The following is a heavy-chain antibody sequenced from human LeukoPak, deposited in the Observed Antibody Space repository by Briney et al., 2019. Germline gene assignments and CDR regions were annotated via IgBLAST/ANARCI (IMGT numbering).Heavy chain of an antibody. CDR1: GFTFSNYE. CDR2: ISGSGSTI. Sequence: GGSLRLSCAASGFTFSNYEMNWVRQAPGKGLEWVSYISGSGSTIYYADSVKGRFTISRDNAKNSLYLQMNSLRAEDTAVYYCARVKKAYCGGDCYRSLDAFDIWGQGTMVTVSS. D-gene: IGHD2-21*02. V-gene: IGHV3-48*03. J-gene: IGHJ3*02. CDR3: ARVKKAYCGGDCYRSLDAFDI.